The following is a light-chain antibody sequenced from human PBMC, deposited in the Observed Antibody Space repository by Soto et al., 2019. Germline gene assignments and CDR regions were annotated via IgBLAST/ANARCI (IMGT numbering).Light chain of an antibody. CDR1: DSLLYSDGQTY. CDR3: VQRTQSPYT. J-gene: IGKJ2*01. CDR2: KIS. V-gene: IGKV2-24*01. Sequence: IVMTQTPLSSAVTLGQPAYISCRYSDSLLYSDGQTYLPWLQPRPGQPPSLLIDKISNRFSGVTDRFSGSGAGTTFTLRIRRVEDDDVGVYYCVQRTQSPYTLGQGTKLEIK.